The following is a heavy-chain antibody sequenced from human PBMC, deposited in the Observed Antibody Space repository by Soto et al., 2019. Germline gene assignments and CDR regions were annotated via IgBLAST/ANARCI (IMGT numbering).Heavy chain of an antibody. CDR1: GGTFSSYA. D-gene: IGHD6-6*01. J-gene: IGHJ6*02. Sequence: SVKVSCKASGGTFSSYAISWVRQAPGQGLEWMGGIIPIFGTANYARKFQGRVTITADESTSTAYMELSSLRSEDTAVYYCARAHANLIAARLNYYYGMDVWGQGTTVTVSS. CDR2: IIPIFGTA. CDR3: ARAHANLIAARLNYYYGMDV. V-gene: IGHV1-69*13.